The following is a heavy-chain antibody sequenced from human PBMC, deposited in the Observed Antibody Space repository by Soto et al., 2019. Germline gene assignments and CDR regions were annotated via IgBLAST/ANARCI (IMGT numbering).Heavy chain of an antibody. Sequence: SETLSLTCTVSGGSISSYYWSWIRQPPGKGLEWIGYIYYSGSTNYNPSLKSRVTISVDTSKNQFSLKLSSVTAADTAVYYCARDQGLYYYYMDVWGKGTTVTVSS. CDR1: GGSISSYY. CDR3: ARDQGLYYYYMDV. CDR2: IYYSGST. V-gene: IGHV4-59*01. J-gene: IGHJ6*03.